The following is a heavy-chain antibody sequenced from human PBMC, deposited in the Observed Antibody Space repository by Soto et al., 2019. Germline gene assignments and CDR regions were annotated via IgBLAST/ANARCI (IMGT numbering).Heavy chain of an antibody. J-gene: IGHJ3*02. D-gene: IGHD4-17*01. Sequence: LGGSLRLSCAASGFTVSSNYMSWVRQAPGKGLEWVSVIYSGGSTYYADSVKGRFTISRDNSKNTLYLQMNSLRAEDTAVYYCAVAERDYGDSNAFDIWGQGTMVTVSS. CDR1: GFTVSSNY. CDR2: IYSGGST. CDR3: AVAERDYGDSNAFDI. V-gene: IGHV3-66*01.